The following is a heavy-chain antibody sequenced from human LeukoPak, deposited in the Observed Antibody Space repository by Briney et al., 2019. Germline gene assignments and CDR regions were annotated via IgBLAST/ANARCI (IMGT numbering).Heavy chain of an antibody. V-gene: IGHV4-30-2*01. J-gene: IGHJ4*02. Sequence: SETLSLTCAVSGGSLSSGGCSWSWIRQPPGKGLEWIGYIYHSGSTYYNPSLKSRVTISVDRSKNQFSLKLSSVTAADTAVYYCARVRGPVDYWGQGTLVTVSS. CDR3: ARVRGPVDY. CDR2: IYHSGST. CDR1: GGSLSSGGCS. D-gene: IGHD3-10*01.